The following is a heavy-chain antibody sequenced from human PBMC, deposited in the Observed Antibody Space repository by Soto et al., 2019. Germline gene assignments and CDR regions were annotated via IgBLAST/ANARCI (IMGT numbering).Heavy chain of an antibody. V-gene: IGHV3-23*01. D-gene: IGHD2-21*02. Sequence: SXSPSCAASGFTFSSYAMSLVRQAPGKGLEWVSAISGSGGSTYYADSVKGRFTISRDNSKNTLYLQMNSLRAEYTAVYYCAKDSPFIVVVTATLDYWGQGTLVTGSS. CDR3: AKDSPFIVVVTATLDY. CDR2: ISGSGGST. J-gene: IGHJ4*02. CDR1: GFTFSSYA.